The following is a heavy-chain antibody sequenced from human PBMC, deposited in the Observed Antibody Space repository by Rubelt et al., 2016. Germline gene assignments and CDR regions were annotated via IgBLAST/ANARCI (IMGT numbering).Heavy chain of an antibody. J-gene: IGHJ3*02. CDR2: ISGGSSTI. V-gene: IGHV3-48*04. Sequence: AASGFTFSSYSMNWVRQAPGKGLEWVSHISGGSSTIYYADYVKGRFTISRDNAKNSLSLQKNRRGPDETAVYYVATDGGVRGVVDAFDIWGQGTVVTVSS. CDR1: GFTFSSYS. D-gene: IGHD3-10*01. CDR3: ATDGGVRGVVDAFDI.